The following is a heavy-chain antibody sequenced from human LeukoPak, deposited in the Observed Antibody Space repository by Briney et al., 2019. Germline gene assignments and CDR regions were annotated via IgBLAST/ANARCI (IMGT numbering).Heavy chain of an antibody. J-gene: IGHJ4*02. D-gene: IGHD1-14*01. Sequence: GSLRLSCAASGFTFSSYWMNWVRQAPGKGLEWVSSISGTGSDTYYTDSLKGRFTVSRDNAKNSLYLQMNSLRAEDTAVYYCARDVYRIFDYWGLGTLVTVSS. CDR2: ISGTGSDT. CDR3: ARDVYRIFDY. V-gene: IGHV3-21*01. CDR1: GFTFSSYW.